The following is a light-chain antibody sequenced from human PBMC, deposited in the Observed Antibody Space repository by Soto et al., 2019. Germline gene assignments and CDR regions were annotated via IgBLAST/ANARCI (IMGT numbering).Light chain of an antibody. CDR2: EVS. V-gene: IGLV2-8*01. Sequence: QSALTQPPSASGSPGQSVTISCTGSSSDVGGHNFVSWYQQHPGKAPKLIIYEVSKRPAGVPDRFSGSKSGNTASLTISGLQADDEAEYFCISYKTDDTFVFGSGTKLTVL. J-gene: IGLJ1*01. CDR1: SSDVGGHNF. CDR3: ISYKTDDTFV.